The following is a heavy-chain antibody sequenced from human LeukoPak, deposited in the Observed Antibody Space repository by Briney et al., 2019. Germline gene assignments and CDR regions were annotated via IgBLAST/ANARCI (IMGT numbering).Heavy chain of an antibody. D-gene: IGHD5-18*01. CDR3: ARAGSGYSYGYYFDY. CDR1: GGSFSGYY. V-gene: IGHV4-34*01. J-gene: IGHJ4*02. CDR2: INHSGST. Sequence: SETLSLTCAVYGGSFSGYYWSWIRQPPGKGLEWIGEINHSGSTNYNPSLKSRVTISLDTSKNQFSLKLTSVTAADTAVYYCARAGSGYSYGYYFDYWGQGTLVTVSS.